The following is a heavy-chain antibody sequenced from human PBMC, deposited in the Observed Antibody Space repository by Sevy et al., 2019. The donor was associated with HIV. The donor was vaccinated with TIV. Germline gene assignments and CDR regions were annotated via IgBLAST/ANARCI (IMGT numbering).Heavy chain of an antibody. CDR2: INHSGSS. V-gene: IGHV4-34*01. CDR1: GGSFSGYF. D-gene: IGHD5-18*01. Sequence: SETLSLTCAVYGGSFSGYFWSWIRQPPGKRLEWIGEINHSGSSNYNPSLKSRLTISLDTSKNQVSLKLSSVTAADTAVYYCERGRRYSSGFASHWGQGTLVTVSS. J-gene: IGHJ4*02. CDR3: ERGRRYSSGFASH.